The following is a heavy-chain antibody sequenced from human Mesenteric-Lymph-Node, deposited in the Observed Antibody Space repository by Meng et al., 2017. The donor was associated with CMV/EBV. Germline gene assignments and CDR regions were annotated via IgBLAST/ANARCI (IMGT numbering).Heavy chain of an antibody. CDR2: ISYDGSNK. J-gene: IGHJ4*02. Sequence: GESLKISCAASGFTFSSYAMHWVRQAPGKGLEWVAVISYDGSNKYYADSVKGRFTISRDNSKNTLYLQMNSLRAEDTAVYYCARISIAAAANFDYWGQGTLVTVSS. V-gene: IGHV3-30*04. CDR1: GFTFSSYA. D-gene: IGHD6-13*01. CDR3: ARISIAAAANFDY.